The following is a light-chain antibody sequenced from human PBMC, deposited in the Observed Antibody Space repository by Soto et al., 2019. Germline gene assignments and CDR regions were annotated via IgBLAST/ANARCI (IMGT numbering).Light chain of an antibody. V-gene: IGLV2-14*01. CDR1: RSDIGDSNF. J-gene: IGLJ1*01. CDR3: ASFSSGTILV. CDR2: EVN. Sequence: QSALTQPASVSGSPGQSVTISCTGPRSDIGDSNFISWYQHSPRKAPRLLIYEVNNRPSGVSKRFSGSKAGNTASLTISGLLDDDEADYFCASFSSGTILVFGSGTKVTVL.